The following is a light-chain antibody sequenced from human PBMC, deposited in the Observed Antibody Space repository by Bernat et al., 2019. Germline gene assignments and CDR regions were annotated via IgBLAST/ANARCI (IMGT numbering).Light chain of an antibody. CDR3: QQTYTSHT. Sequence: DIQMTQSPTSLSASVGDRVSITCRASQNIGTSLNWYQQKPGKGPTLLIYAASRLQGGAPSRFSGSGSVTDFTLTISSLQLEDSATYFCQQTYTSHTFGGDTKVEI. J-gene: IGKJ4*01. CDR1: QNIGTS. CDR2: AAS. V-gene: IGKV1-39*01.